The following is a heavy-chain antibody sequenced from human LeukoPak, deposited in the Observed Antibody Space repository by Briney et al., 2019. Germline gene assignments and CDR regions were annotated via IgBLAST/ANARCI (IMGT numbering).Heavy chain of an antibody. V-gene: IGHV3-64*01. D-gene: IGHD1-26*01. Sequence: GGSLRLSCAASGFTFSSYAMYWVRQAPGKGLEYVSAISSNGGSTYYTNSVKGRFSISRDNSKNTLYLQMGSLRAEDMAVYYCARGLFGWELIYNWFDPWGQGTLVTVSS. J-gene: IGHJ5*02. CDR2: ISSNGGST. CDR3: ARGLFGWELIYNWFDP. CDR1: GFTFSSYA.